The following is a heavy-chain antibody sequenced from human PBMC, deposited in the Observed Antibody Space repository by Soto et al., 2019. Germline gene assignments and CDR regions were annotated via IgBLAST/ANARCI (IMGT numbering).Heavy chain of an antibody. CDR3: ASIWFGDFDY. CDR1: GGSISSGGYY. V-gene: IGHV4-30-4*08. CDR2: IYYSGST. D-gene: IGHD3-10*01. Sequence: SETLSLTCTVSGGSISSGGYYWSWIRQHPGKGLEWIGYIYYSGSTYYNPSLKSRVTISVHTSKNQISLKLDSVTAADTAVYYCASIWFGDFDYWGHGTLVTVSS. J-gene: IGHJ4*01.